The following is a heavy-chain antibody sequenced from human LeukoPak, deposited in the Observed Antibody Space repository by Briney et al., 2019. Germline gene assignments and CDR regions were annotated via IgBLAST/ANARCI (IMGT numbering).Heavy chain of an antibody. CDR1: GFPFSSYA. V-gene: IGHV3-23*01. D-gene: IGHD1-14*01. Sequence: GGPLGSSFEAPGFPFSSYAMSWFRQLQGKGWSWVSAISGSGGSTYYADSVKGRFTISRDNSKNTLYLQMNSLRAEDTAVYYCANRVALKNQIDYWGQGTLVTVSS. J-gene: IGHJ4*02. CDR3: ANRVALKNQIDY. CDR2: ISGSGGST.